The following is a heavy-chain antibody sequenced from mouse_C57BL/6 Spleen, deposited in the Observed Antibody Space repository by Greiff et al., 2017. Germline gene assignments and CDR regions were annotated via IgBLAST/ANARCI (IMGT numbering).Heavy chain of an antibody. J-gene: IGHJ3*01. CDR3: ANYYGSSWFAY. CDR2: INPDSSTI. V-gene: IGHV4-1*01. CDR1: GIDFSRYW. D-gene: IGHD1-1*01. Sequence: EVKLLESGGGLVQPGGSLKLSCAASGIDFSRYWMSWVRRAPGKGLEWIGEINPDSSTINYAPSLKDKFIISRDNAKNTLYLQMSKLRSEDTALYYCANYYGSSWFAYWGQGTLVTVSA.